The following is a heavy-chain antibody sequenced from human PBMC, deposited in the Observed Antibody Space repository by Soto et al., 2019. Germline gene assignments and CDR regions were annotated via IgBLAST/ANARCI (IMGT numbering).Heavy chain of an antibody. D-gene: IGHD5-12*01. J-gene: IGHJ6*02. CDR2: IYYSGST. V-gene: IGHV4-31*03. CDR3: ARQHLSGYAAEHYYGMDV. CDR1: GGSISSGGYY. Sequence: SETLSLTCTVSGGSISSGGYYWSWIRQHPGKGLEWIGNIYYSGSTYYNPSLKSRVTISVDTSKNQFSLKLSSVTAADTAVYYCARQHLSGYAAEHYYGMDVWGQGTTVTVSS.